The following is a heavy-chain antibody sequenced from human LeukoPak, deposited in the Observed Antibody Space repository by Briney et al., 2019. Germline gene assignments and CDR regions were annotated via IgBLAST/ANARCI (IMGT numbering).Heavy chain of an antibody. V-gene: IGHV3-21*06. CDR1: GFTFSSYN. Sequence: GGSLRLSCAASGFTFSSYNMIWVRQAPGKGLEWVSSISSSSSYIYYADSVKGRFTISRHNAKNSLYLQMSSLRAEDTAVYYCARDSSGWSNWFDPWGQGTLVTVSS. CDR3: ARDSSGWSNWFDP. CDR2: ISSSSSYI. J-gene: IGHJ5*02. D-gene: IGHD6-19*01.